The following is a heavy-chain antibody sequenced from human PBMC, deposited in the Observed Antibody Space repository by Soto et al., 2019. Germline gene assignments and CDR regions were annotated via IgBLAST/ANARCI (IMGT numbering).Heavy chain of an antibody. J-gene: IGHJ5*02. D-gene: IGHD6-13*01. V-gene: IGHV4-39*02. Sequence: LSLTCTVSGGSISGGSNYWGWIRQPPGKGLEWIGSIYYGGSTYYNPSLKSRVTISVDTSKNQFSLKVTSVTAADTAVYYCARDENISWFLTWGRGVLVSVSS. CDR1: GGSISGGSNY. CDR2: IYYGGST. CDR3: ARDENISWFLT.